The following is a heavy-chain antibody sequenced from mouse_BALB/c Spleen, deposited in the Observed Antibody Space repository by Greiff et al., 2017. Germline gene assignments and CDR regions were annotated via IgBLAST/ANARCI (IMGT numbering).Heavy chain of an antibody. CDR2: ISSGGST. V-gene: IGHV5-6-5*01. J-gene: IGHJ1*01. Sequence: EVQLVESGGGLVKPGGSLKLSCAASGFTFSSYAMSWVRQTPEKRLEWVASISSGGSTYYPDSVKGRFTISRDNARNILYLQMSSLRSEDTAMYYCASPLYYYGSSPRYFDVWGAGTTVTVSS. CDR3: ASPLYYYGSSPRYFDV. CDR1: GFTFSSYA. D-gene: IGHD1-1*01.